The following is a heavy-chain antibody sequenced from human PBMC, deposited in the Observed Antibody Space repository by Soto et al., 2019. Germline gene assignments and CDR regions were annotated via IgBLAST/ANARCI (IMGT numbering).Heavy chain of an antibody. Sequence: SVNDSCKASVGSFSIYAISWVRQAPGQGRERIGGMIPIFGTADYAQKFQGRVTITADESTSTAYMELSSLRSEDTAVYYCASPPIVATIVNYYYGMDVWGQATTVTVS. D-gene: IGHD5-12*01. J-gene: IGHJ6*02. CDR3: ASPPIVATIVNYYYGMDV. CDR2: MIPIFGTA. CDR1: VGSFSIYA. V-gene: IGHV1-69*13.